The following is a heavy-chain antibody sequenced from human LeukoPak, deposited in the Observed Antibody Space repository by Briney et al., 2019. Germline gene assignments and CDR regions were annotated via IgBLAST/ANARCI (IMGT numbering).Heavy chain of an antibody. CDR1: GFTFSNAW. CDR2: IKSKTDGGTT. Sequence: PGGSLRLSCAASGFTFSNAWMSWVRQAPGKGLEWVGRIKSKTDGGTTDYAAPVKGRFTISRDDSKNTLYLQMNSLKTEDTAVYYCTTGTKTITMIVVAPYWGQGTLVTVSS. D-gene: IGHD3-22*01. CDR3: TTGTKTITMIVVAPY. J-gene: IGHJ4*02. V-gene: IGHV3-15*01.